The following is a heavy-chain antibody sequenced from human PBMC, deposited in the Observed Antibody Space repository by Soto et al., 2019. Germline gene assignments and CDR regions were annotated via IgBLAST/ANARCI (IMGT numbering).Heavy chain of an antibody. V-gene: IGHV4-4*07. Sequence: QVQLQESGPGLVKPSETLSLTCTVSGGSISEYYWSWIRQPAGKGLVWIGRIYTSGNTNYNHSLKGRVTMSVDMSKNQVSLKLSSVAAADTAVYYCARDDNGDKGRAFDPWGQGTLVTLSS. CDR2: IYTSGNT. CDR1: GGSISEYY. D-gene: IGHD4-17*01. CDR3: ARDDNGDKGRAFDP. J-gene: IGHJ5*02.